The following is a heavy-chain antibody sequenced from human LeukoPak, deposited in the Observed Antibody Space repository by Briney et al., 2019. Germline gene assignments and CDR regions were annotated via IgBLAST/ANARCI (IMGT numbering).Heavy chain of an antibody. J-gene: IGHJ4*02. Sequence: PGGSLRLSCAASGFTLDDYAMHWVRQAPGNGLEWVSLISWDGGSTYYADSVKGRFTISRDNSKNSLYLQTNSLRAEDTALYYCAKDKRWESYFDYWGQGTLVTVSS. V-gene: IGHV3-43D*03. CDR3: AKDKRWESYFDY. D-gene: IGHD1-26*01. CDR2: ISWDGGST. CDR1: GFTLDDYA.